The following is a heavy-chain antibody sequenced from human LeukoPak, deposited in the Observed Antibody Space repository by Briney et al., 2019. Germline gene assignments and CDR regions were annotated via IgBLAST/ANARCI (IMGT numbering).Heavy chain of an antibody. D-gene: IGHD5-18*01. V-gene: IGHV1-2*02. Sequence: SVTVSCKYSGYTFTGYYLHWLRQAPGQGLEWMGWINPHSGGTNYAQKLQARHTINRDTSISTAYMELSRLRSDDTAVYYCARGRSIQLWLRTDAFDIWGQGTMVTVSS. CDR3: ARGRSIQLWLRTDAFDI. CDR1: GYTFTGYY. CDR2: INPHSGGT. J-gene: IGHJ3*02.